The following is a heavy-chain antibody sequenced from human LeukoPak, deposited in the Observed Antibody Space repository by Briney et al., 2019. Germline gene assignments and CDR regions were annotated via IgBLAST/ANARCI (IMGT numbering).Heavy chain of an antibody. J-gene: IGHJ5*02. Sequence: SSETLSLTCTVSGGSISSYYWSWIRQPAGKGLEWIGRIYTSGSTNFNPSLKSRVTMSVDTSKNQFSLKLSSVTAADTAVYYCARASAKGYDYVWGSYRYNDWFAPWGQGTLVTVSS. CDR2: IYTSGST. CDR3: ARASAKGYDYVWGSYRYNDWFAP. V-gene: IGHV4-4*07. D-gene: IGHD3-16*02. CDR1: GGSISSYY.